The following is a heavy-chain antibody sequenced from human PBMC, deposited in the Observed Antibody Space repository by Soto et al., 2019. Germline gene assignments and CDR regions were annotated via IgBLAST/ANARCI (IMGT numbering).Heavy chain of an antibody. CDR3: AKDLGLGVIAGYPHGC. V-gene: IGHV3-23*01. Sequence: RGLLRLSCTAAGFTFGAFALRWVRQGPRKGLEWVSTISVSGANTYYADSVKGRFTISRDDSKNTLYLQMNSLGAEDTAVYYCAKDLGLGVIAGYPHGCWRQGTLV. CDR2: ISVSGANT. D-gene: IGHD3-9*01. J-gene: IGHJ4*02. CDR1: GFTFGAFA.